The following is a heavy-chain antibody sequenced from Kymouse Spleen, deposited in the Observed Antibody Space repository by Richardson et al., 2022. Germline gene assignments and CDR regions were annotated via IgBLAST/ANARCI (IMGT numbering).Heavy chain of an antibody. CDR3: ARDWNYVAFDY. Sequence: QVQLQQWGAGLLKPSETLSLTCAVYGGSFSGYYWSWIRQPPGKGLEWIGEINHSGSTNYNPSLKSRVTISVDTSKNQFSLKLSSVTAADTAVYYCARDWNYVAFDYWGQGTLVTVSS. J-gene: IGHJ4*02. CDR2: INHSGST. CDR1: GGSFSGYY. V-gene: IGHV4-34*01. D-gene: IGHD1-7*01.